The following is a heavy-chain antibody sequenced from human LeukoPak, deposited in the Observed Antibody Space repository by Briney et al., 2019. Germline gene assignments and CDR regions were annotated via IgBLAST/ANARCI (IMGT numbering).Heavy chain of an antibody. V-gene: IGHV3-33*01. J-gene: IGHJ5*02. CDR1: GFTFSGFG. CDR3: ARCGAAAGTFAVNWFDP. Sequence: PGKSLRLSCAASGFTFSGFGMHWVRQAPGKGLEWVAVIWYDGSNKYYADSVKGRFTISRDNPKTTLYVQMNSLRAEDTAVYYCARCGAAAGTFAVNWFDPWGQGTLVTVSS. CDR2: IWYDGSNK. D-gene: IGHD6-13*01.